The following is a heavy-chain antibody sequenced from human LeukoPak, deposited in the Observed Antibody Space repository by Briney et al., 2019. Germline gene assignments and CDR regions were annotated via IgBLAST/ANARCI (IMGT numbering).Heavy chain of an antibody. CDR3: ARDQRSGSGVDY. Sequence: SETLSLTCTVSGGSISSSSYYWGWIRQPPGKGLEWIGSIYYSGSTYYNPSLKSRVTISVDTSKNQFSLKLSSVTAADTAVYYCARDQRSGSGVDYWGQGTLVTVSS. J-gene: IGHJ4*02. CDR2: IYYSGST. V-gene: IGHV4-39*07. D-gene: IGHD3-10*01. CDR1: GGSISSSSYY.